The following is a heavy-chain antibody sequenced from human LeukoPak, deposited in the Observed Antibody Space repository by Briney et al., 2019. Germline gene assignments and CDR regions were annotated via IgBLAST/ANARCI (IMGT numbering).Heavy chain of an antibody. CDR1: GGSISSSNR. CDR3: ARAYYYDSSGYCLDY. J-gene: IGHJ4*02. V-gene: IGHV4-4*02. Sequence: SGTLSLTCAVSGGSISSSNRWSWVRQPPGKGLEWIGEIYHSGSTNYNPSLKSRVTISVDKSKNQFSLKLSSVTAADTAVYYCARAYYYDSSGYCLDYWGQGTLVTVSS. D-gene: IGHD3-22*01. CDR2: IYHSGST.